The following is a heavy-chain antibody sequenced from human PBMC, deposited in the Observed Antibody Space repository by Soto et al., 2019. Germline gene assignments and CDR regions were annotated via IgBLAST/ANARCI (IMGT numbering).Heavy chain of an antibody. CDR1: GDSISSYY. V-gene: IGHV4-59*01. J-gene: IGHJ5*02. CDR3: AREGAITFGGVIVRAHNWFDP. CDR2: IHYSGST. D-gene: IGHD3-16*02. Sequence: PSETLSLTCSVSGDSISSYYWSWIRQPPGKGLEWIGHIHYSGSTKYNPSLKSRVTISVDTSKNQFSLKLSSVTAADTAVYYCAREGAITFGGVIVRAHNWFDPWGQGTLVTVSS.